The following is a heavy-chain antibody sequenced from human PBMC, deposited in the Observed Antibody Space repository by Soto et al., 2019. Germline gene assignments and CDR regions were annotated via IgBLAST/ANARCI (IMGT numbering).Heavy chain of an antibody. Sequence: GGSLRLSCAASGFTFSSYWMSWVRQAPGKGLEWVANMKQDGSEKYYVDSVKGRFTISRDNAKNSLSLQMNSLRAEDTAVYYCARDRYSYYDFWSGSLPYYYFGMDVWGQGTTVTVSS. J-gene: IGHJ6*02. V-gene: IGHV3-7*01. D-gene: IGHD3-3*01. CDR3: ARDRYSYYDFWSGSLPYYYFGMDV. CDR2: MKQDGSEK. CDR1: GFTFSSYW.